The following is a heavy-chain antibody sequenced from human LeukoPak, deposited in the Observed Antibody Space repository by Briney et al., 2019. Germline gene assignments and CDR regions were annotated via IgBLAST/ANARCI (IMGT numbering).Heavy chain of an antibody. V-gene: IGHV4-30-2*01. Sequence: SQTLSLTCAVSGGSISSGGYSWSWIRQPPGKGLEWIGYIYHSGSTYYNPSLKSRVTISVDRSKNQFSLKLSSVTAADTAVYYCARAVLVVVPAVDAFDIWGQGTMVTVSS. J-gene: IGHJ3*02. CDR1: GGSISSGGYS. D-gene: IGHD2-2*01. CDR2: IYHSGST. CDR3: ARAVLVVVPAVDAFDI.